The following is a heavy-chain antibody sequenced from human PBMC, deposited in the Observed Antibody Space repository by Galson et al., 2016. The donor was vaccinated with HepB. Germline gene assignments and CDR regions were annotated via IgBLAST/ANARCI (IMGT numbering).Heavy chain of an antibody. CDR2: ISDSGRDT. CDR3: AREKKSRSSGYLNWFDP. D-gene: IGHD3-22*01. V-gene: IGHV3-23*01. Sequence: SLRLSCAASGFAFDIHALIWVRQAPGKGLEWVSGISDSGRDTYYADSVKGRFTISRVNSKNTLYLQMSSLTADDTAVYYCAREKKSRSSGYLNWFDPWGQGTLVTVSS. J-gene: IGHJ5*02. CDR1: GFAFDIHA.